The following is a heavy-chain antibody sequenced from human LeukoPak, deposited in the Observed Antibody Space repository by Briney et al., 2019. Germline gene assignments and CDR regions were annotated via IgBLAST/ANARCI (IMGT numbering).Heavy chain of an antibody. V-gene: IGHV4-59*08. CDR2: IYYSGST. CDR1: GGSISSYY. D-gene: IGHD3-16*01. CDR3: ARLIGGTGVTFDI. Sequence: SETLSLTCTVSGGSISSYYWSWIRQPPGKGLGWIGYIYYSGSTNYNPSLKSRVTISVDTSKNQFSLKPSSVTAADTAVYYCARLIGGTGVTFDIWGQGTMVTVSS. J-gene: IGHJ3*02.